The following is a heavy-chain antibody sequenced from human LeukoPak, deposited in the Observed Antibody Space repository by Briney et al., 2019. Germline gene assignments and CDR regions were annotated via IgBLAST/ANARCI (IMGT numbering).Heavy chain of an antibody. CDR2: ISSSSSYI. D-gene: IGHD6-6*01. Sequence: GGSLRLSCAASGFTFSSYSMNWVRQAPGKGLEWVSSISSSSSYIYYADSVKGRFTISRDNAKNSLYLQMNSLRAEDTAVYYCARDRGYSSSPVPFDYWGQGTLVTVSS. CDR1: GFTFSSYS. CDR3: ARDRGYSSSPVPFDY. V-gene: IGHV3-21*01. J-gene: IGHJ4*02.